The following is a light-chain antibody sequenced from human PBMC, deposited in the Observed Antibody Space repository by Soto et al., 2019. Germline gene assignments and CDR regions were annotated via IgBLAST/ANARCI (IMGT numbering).Light chain of an antibody. Sequence: IEMTQSPATLSVSPGERATLSCRASQSVSRNLVWYQQKPGQAPRLLIYGASTMVTGIPAMFSGSGSGTEFTLTSSLQQADDAADYYCQQYHNWWTFGRGTKVDIK. CDR1: QSVSRN. V-gene: IGKV3-15*01. CDR3: QQYHNWWT. J-gene: IGKJ1*01. CDR2: GAS.